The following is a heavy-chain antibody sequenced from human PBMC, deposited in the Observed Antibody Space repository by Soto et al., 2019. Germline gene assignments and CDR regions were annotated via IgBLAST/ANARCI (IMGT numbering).Heavy chain of an antibody. J-gene: IGHJ2*01. V-gene: IGHV4-59*01. CDR2: IYYSGST. CDR1: GGSISSYY. CDR3: ARARYYDNWYFDL. Sequence: QVQLQESGPGLVKPSETLSLTCTVSGGSISSYYWSWIRQPPGKGLEWIGYIYYSGSTNYNPSLMSRVTISVDTSKNQFSLKLSSVTAADTAVYYCARARYYDNWYFDLWGRGTLVTVSS. D-gene: IGHD3-22*01.